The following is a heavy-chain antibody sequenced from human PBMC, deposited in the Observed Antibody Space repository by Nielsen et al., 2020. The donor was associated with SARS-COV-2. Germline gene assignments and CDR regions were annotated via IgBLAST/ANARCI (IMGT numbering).Heavy chain of an antibody. J-gene: IGHJ5*02. CDR3: TRDSLAARASGRTNWFDP. V-gene: IGHV3-49*03. CDR2: IRSKAYGGTT. CDR1: GFTFGDYA. D-gene: IGHD6-6*01. Sequence: GGSLRLSCTASGFTFGDYAMSWFRQAPGKGLEWVGFIRSKAYGGTTEYAASVKGRFTISRDDSKSIAYLQMNSLKTEDTAVYYCTRDSLAARASGRTNWFDPWGQGTLVTVSS.